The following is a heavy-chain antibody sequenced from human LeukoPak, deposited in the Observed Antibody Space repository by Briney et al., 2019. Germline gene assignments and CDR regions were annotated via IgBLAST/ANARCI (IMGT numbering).Heavy chain of an antibody. V-gene: IGHV1-69*04. CDR1: GGTFSSYA. D-gene: IGHD3-10*01. CDR2: IIPILGIA. J-gene: IGHJ4*02. Sequence: GASVTVSCKASGGTFSSYAISWVRQAPGQGLEWMGRIIPILGIANYAQKFQGRVTITADKSTSTAYMELSSLRSEDTAVYYCARDARPPSYGSGSYWDYWGQGTLVTVSS. CDR3: ARDARPPSYGSGSYWDY.